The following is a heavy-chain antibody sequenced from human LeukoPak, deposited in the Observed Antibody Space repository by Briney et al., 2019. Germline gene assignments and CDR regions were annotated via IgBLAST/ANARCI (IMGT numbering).Heavy chain of an antibody. V-gene: IGHV3-9*01. CDR1: GFTFDDYA. J-gene: IGHJ4*02. D-gene: IGHD2-2*01. Sequence: GGSLRLSCAASGFTFDDYAMHWVRQAPGKGLEWVSGISWNSGSIGYADSVEGRFTISRDNAKNTVYLQMNNLRAEDTAVYYCVSFYETYWGRGTLVTVSS. CDR2: ISWNSGSI. CDR3: VSFYETY.